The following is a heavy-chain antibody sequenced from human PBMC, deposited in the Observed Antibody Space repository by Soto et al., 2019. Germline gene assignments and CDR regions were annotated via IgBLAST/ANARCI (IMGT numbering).Heavy chain of an antibody. CDR1: GFTFSIYA. CDR3: AKDGRYCTNAVCWVDY. CDR2: ISGSGDNT. D-gene: IGHD2-8*01. J-gene: IGHJ4*02. V-gene: IGHV3-23*01. Sequence: EVQLLESGGGLVQPGGSLRLSCAASGFTFSIYAMNWVRQAPGKGLEWVSAISGSGDNTYYADSVKGRFTISRDNSKNTLYLQMNSLRAEDTDVYYCAKDGRYCTNAVCWVDYWGQGTLVTVSS.